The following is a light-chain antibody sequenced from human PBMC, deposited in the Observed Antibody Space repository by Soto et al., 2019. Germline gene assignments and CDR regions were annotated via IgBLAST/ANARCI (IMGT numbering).Light chain of an antibody. V-gene: IGKV4-1*01. Sequence: DIVMTQSPDSLAVSLGERATIKCKSSQSVLSSSNNKNYLAWYQQTPGQPPKLLISWASTRESGVPDRFSGSGSGTDFTLTISSLQSADVAVYYSQQYYTTPLTFGGGTKVEIK. CDR1: QSVLSSSNNKNY. J-gene: IGKJ4*01. CDR3: QQYYTTPLT. CDR2: WAS.